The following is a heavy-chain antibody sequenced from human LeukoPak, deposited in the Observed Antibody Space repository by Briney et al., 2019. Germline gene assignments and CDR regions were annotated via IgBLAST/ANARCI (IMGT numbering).Heavy chain of an antibody. CDR3: ARTRSSWLYYFDY. Sequence: GGSLRLSCAASGFTFSDYYMSWIRQAPGKGLEWVSYISSSSSYTNYADSVKGRFTISRDNTKNSLYLQMNSLRAEDTAVYYCARTRSSWLYYFDYWGQGTLVTVSS. V-gene: IGHV3-11*03. CDR2: ISSSSSYT. CDR1: GFTFSDYY. D-gene: IGHD6-13*01. J-gene: IGHJ4*02.